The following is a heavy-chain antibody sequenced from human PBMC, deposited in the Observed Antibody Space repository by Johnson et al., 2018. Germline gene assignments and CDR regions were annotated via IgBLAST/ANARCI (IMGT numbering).Heavy chain of an antibody. V-gene: IGHV3-30*18. Sequence: QVQLVQSGGGVVQPGRSLRLSCAASGFTFSKFGIHWVRQAPGKGLEWVALISYDGSNKYYADFVKGRFTISRDNSKNTLYLQMNSLRAEDTAVYYCAKDRPDSSGWNLYYYYYMDVWGKGTTVTVSS. CDR3: AKDRPDSSGWNLYYYYYMDV. CDR1: GFTFSKFG. J-gene: IGHJ6*03. CDR2: ISYDGSNK. D-gene: IGHD6-19*01.